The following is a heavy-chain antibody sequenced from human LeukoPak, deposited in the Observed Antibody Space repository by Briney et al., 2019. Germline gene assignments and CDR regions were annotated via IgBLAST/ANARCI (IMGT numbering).Heavy chain of an antibody. V-gene: IGHV3-53*01. J-gene: IGHJ3*02. CDR3: AKANVKYCSGGSCFDAFDI. CDR2: IYSGGST. Sequence: PGGSLRLSCAASELTLSSNYMSWIRQAPGRGLEWVSFIYSGGSTYYADSVRGRFIISKDNSKNTLYLQMNSLRAEDTAVYYCAKANVKYCSGGSCFDAFDIWGQGTMVTVSS. CDR1: ELTLSSNY. D-gene: IGHD2-15*01.